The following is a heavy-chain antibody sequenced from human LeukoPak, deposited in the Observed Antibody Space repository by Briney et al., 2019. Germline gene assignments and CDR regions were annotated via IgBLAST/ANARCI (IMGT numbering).Heavy chain of an antibody. J-gene: IGHJ4*02. CDR1: GFTVSSNY. V-gene: IGHV3-53*01. D-gene: IGHD2-21*02. CDR3: ARASDSGDWHLGY. CDR2: IYSDGSA. Sequence: GGSLRLSCAASGFTVSSNYLSWVRQAPGKGLEWVSVIYSDGSAYYADSVQGRFTISRDNSKNTLYLQMNSLKAEDTAVYYCARASDSGDWHLGYWGQGTLVTVSS.